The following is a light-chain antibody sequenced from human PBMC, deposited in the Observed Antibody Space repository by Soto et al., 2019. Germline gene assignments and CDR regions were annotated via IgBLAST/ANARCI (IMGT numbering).Light chain of an antibody. CDR3: QHYDSAPSWT. Sequence: EIVLTQSPGTLSLSPGERATLSCRASQSVSKSYLAWYQQKPGQAPRLLIYGAFSRATGIPDRFSGSGSGTDFTLTISRLEPEDFALYYCQHYDSAPSWTFGQGTKVEIK. V-gene: IGKV3-20*01. CDR2: GAF. CDR1: QSVSKSY. J-gene: IGKJ1*01.